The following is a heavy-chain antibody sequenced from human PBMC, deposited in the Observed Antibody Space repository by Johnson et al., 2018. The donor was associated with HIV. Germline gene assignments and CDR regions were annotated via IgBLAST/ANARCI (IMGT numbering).Heavy chain of an antibody. CDR2: INRDGSTT. Sequence: VQLVESGGGLVQPGGSLRLSCAASGFTLTTHWMHWVRQAPGKGLVWVSRINRDGSTTDYADSVTGRFTISRDNAKNPVYLQMNRLRAEDTAVYFWARGENAAAGDAFDIWGQGTMVTVSS. J-gene: IGHJ3*02. V-gene: IGHV3-74*02. D-gene: IGHD6-25*01. CDR3: ARGENAAAGDAFDI. CDR1: GFTLTTHW.